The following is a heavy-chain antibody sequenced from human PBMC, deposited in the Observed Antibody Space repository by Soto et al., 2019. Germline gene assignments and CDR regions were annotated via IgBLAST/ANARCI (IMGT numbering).Heavy chain of an antibody. J-gene: IGHJ4*02. V-gene: IGHV3-15*01. Sequence: GGSLRLSCAASGFTFSNAWMSWVRQAPGKGLEWVGRIKSKTDGGTTDYAAPVKGRFTISRDDSKNTLYLQMNSLKTEDTAVYYCTTGGDCTNGVCPTQAVYVWNYWGQGTLVTVSS. CDR1: GFTFSNAW. CDR2: IKSKTDGGTT. D-gene: IGHD2-8*01. CDR3: TTGGDCTNGVCPTQAVYVWNY.